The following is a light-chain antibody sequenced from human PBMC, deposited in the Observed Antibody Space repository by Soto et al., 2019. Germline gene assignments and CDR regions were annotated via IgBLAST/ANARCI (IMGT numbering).Light chain of an antibody. V-gene: IGKV1-5*03. J-gene: IGKJ1*01. CDR2: KAS. Sequence: DIQMTQSPSTLSASVGDRVTITCRASQSIGSWLAWYQQKPGKAPKRLIYKASTLESGVPSRFSGSGSGTEFTLTISSLQPDDFATYYCQQYNNFPRSFGQGTKVGIK. CDR3: QQYNNFPRS. CDR1: QSIGSW.